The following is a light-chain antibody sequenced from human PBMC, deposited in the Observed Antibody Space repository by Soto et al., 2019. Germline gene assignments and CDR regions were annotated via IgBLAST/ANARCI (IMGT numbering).Light chain of an antibody. J-gene: IGKJ3*01. V-gene: IGKV1-9*01. CDR2: GAS. CDR1: QVIANF. Sequence: IQLTQSPSSLSASVGDRVTISCRASQVIANFLAWYQQKPAKAPKLLIYGASTLQSGVPSRFSGSGSGTDFTLTISSLQPEDFATYYCQQLNSFPIPFGPGTKVDIK. CDR3: QQLNSFPIP.